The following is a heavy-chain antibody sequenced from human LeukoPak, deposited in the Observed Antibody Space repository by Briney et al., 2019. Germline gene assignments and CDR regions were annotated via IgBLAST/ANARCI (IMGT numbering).Heavy chain of an antibody. CDR3: ARPVATISYYFDY. CDR2: IYPGDSDT. Sequence: RGESLKISCKGSGYSFTSYWIGWARQMPGKGLEWMGIIYPGDSDTRYSPSFQGQVTISADKSISTAYLQWSSLKASDTAMYYCARPVATISYYFDYWGQGTLVTVSS. V-gene: IGHV5-51*01. D-gene: IGHD5-12*01. CDR1: GYSFTSYW. J-gene: IGHJ4*02.